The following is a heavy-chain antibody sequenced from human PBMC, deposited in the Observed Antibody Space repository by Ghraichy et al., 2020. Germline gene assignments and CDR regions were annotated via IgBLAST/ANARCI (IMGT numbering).Heavy chain of an antibody. CDR3: ARGGVAAAALVYFQH. V-gene: IGHV4-59*01. D-gene: IGHD6-13*01. CDR2: IYYSGST. CDR1: GGSISSYY. Sequence: SETLSLTCTVSGGSISSYYWSWIRQPPGKGLEWIGYIYYSGSTNYNPSLKSRVTISVDTSKNQFSLKLSSVTAADTAVYYCARGGVAAAALVYFQHWGQGTLVTVSS. J-gene: IGHJ1*01.